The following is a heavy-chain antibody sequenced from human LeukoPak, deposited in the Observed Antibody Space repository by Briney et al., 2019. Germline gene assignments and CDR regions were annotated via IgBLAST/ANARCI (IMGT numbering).Heavy chain of an antibody. V-gene: IGHV4-59*12. J-gene: IGHJ4*02. Sequence: SETLSLTCTVSGGSISSYYWSWIRQPPGKGLEWIGYIYYSGSTYYNPSLRSRVIISLDASENQFSLKLSSVTAADTAVYYCARACTNAVCPFDSWGRGTLLTVSS. CDR1: GGSISSYY. CDR2: IYYSGST. D-gene: IGHD2-8*01. CDR3: ARACTNAVCPFDS.